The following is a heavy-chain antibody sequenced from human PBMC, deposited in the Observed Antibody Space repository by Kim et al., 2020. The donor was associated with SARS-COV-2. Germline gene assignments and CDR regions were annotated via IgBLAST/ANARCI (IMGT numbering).Heavy chain of an antibody. CDR3: AKVIWGATAGANY. Sequence: YADSVKGRFTISRDDSTNTLYLQMSSLRVEDTAVYYWAKVIWGATAGANYWGQGILVTVSS. V-gene: IGHV3-23*01. J-gene: IGHJ4*02. D-gene: IGHD6-13*01.